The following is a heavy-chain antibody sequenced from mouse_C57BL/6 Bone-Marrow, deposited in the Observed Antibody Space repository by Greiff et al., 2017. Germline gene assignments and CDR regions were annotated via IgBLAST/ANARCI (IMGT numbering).Heavy chain of an antibody. CDR2: ISDGGSYT. CDR1: GFTFSSYA. D-gene: IGHD1-1*01. Sequence: EVKLMESGGGLVKPGGSLKLSCAASGFTFSSYAMSWVRQTPEKRLEWVATISDGGSYTYYPDNVEGRFTISRDNAKNNLYLQMSHLKSEDTAMYYCAREGFITTVVEGWDWGQGTLVTVSA. V-gene: IGHV5-4*01. J-gene: IGHJ3*01. CDR3: AREGFITTVVEGWD.